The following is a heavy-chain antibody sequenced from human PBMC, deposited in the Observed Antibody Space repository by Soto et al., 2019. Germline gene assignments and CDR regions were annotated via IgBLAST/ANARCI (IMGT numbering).Heavy chain of an antibody. V-gene: IGHV1-69*13. Sequence: SVKVSCKASGGTFSNFVISWVRQAPGQGLEWMGGNIPIFGTANYAQKFQGRVTIIADESTGTTYMELSSLRSEDTAVYYCARVAGTTRGGDCLHFQHWGQGTLVTVSS. CDR1: GGTFSNFV. D-gene: IGHD2-21*02. CDR2: NIPIFGTA. CDR3: ARVAGTTRGGDCLHFQH. J-gene: IGHJ1*01.